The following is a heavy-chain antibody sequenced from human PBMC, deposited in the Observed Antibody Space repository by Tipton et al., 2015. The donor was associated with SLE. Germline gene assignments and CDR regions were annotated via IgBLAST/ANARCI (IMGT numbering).Heavy chain of an antibody. V-gene: IGHV4-30-4*01. J-gene: IGHJ3*01. CDR1: GGSIRSYDYK. CDR2: IYESGKT. Sequence: TLSLTCTVSGGSIRSYDYKWTWIRQPPGKGLEWLGYIYESGKTYYNPSLQSRVTMSVDTSKNQFSLKLNSVTAADTAVYYCATVDYFDSGDAFDFWGHGSMVTVSS. CDR3: ATVDYFDSGDAFDF. D-gene: IGHD3-22*01.